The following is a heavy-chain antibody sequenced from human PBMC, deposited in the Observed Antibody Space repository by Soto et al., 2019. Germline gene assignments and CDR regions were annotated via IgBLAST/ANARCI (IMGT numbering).Heavy chain of an antibody. CDR1: VCSISSSSYY. CDR3: ARHLDDFWSGYATGYYYGMDV. J-gene: IGHJ6*02. V-gene: IGHV4-39*01. Sequence: QLQLQESGPRLVKPSETLSLTCTVSVCSISSSSYYWGWIRQPPGKGLEWIGSIYYSGSTYYNPSLKSRVTISVDTSKNQFSLKLSSVTAADTAVYHCARHLDDFWSGYATGYYYGMDVWGQGTTVTVSS. CDR2: IYYSGST. D-gene: IGHD3-3*01.